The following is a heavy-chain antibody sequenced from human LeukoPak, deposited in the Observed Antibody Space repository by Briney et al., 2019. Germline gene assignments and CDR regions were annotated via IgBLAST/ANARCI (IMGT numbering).Heavy chain of an antibody. Sequence: GGSLRLSCAVSGLTFSSSWMDWVRQAPGKGLEWVSSISSSSSYIYYADSVKGRFTISRDNAKNSLYLQMNSLRAEDTAVYYCATKGNYGGVIWGQGTLVTVSS. CDR2: ISSSSSYI. D-gene: IGHD4-23*01. CDR1: GLTFSSSW. J-gene: IGHJ4*02. V-gene: IGHV3-21*01. CDR3: ATKGNYGGVI.